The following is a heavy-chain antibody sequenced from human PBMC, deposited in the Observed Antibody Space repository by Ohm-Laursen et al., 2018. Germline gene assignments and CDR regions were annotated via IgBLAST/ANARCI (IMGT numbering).Heavy chain of an antibody. D-gene: IGHD4/OR15-4a*01. J-gene: IGHJ4*02. CDR1: GFIVSSTY. CDR3: ARGGALGY. CDR2: IYTGGST. V-gene: IGHV3-53*01. Sequence: SLRLSCAASGFIVSSTYMDWVRQAPGKGLEYVAVIYTGGSTDYADSVKGRFTISRDNSKNTLYLQMNSLRVEDTAVYYCARGGALGYWGQGTLVTVSS.